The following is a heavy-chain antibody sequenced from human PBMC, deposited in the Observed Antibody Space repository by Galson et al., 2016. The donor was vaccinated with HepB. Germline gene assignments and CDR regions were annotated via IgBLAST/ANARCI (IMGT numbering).Heavy chain of an antibody. Sequence: SLRLSCAASGFTFSGSAVHWVRQASGKGLEWVGRIRSKANSYATTYAASVKGRFTISRDGSENTAYLQMNNLKTEDTAVYYCTKRPDAVDVGATPFDYWGQGTLVTVSS. CDR3: TKRPDAVDVGATPFDY. D-gene: IGHD1-26*01. J-gene: IGHJ4*02. V-gene: IGHV3-73*01. CDR2: IRSKANSYAT. CDR1: GFTFSGSA.